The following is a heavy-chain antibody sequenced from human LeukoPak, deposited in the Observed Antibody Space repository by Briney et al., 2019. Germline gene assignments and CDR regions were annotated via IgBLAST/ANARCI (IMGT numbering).Heavy chain of an antibody. D-gene: IGHD1-26*01. V-gene: IGHV3-64*02. CDR3: TRDGGSFCDFDY. Sequence: NPGGSLRLSCVASGFSFRNYAIHWVRQAPGKGLEYVSVINTDGRITYYADSVKGRFTISRDNSKNTVYLQMGGLRGEDMAVYYCTRDGGSFCDFDYWGREPWSPSPQ. CDR2: INTDGRIT. CDR1: GFSFRNYA. J-gene: IGHJ4*02.